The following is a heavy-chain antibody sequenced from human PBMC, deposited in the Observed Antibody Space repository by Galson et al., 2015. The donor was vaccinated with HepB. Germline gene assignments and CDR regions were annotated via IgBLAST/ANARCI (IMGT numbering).Heavy chain of an antibody. Sequence: SLRLSCAASGFSFSRYSLNWVRQAPGKGLEWVSYIRSSTRTVFYADSVQGRFSISRHSATNSLYLQMNSLRAEDTAVYYCARDFVSYSGVFDYWGQGILVTVSS. CDR3: ARDFVSYSGVFDY. J-gene: IGHJ4*02. CDR1: GFSFSRYS. CDR2: IRSSTRTV. D-gene: IGHD5-12*01. V-gene: IGHV3-48*04.